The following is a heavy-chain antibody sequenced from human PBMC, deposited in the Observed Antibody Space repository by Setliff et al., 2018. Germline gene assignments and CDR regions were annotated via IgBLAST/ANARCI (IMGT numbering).Heavy chain of an antibody. CDR2: ITVSGNT. V-gene: IGHV3-23*01. CDR1: GFTFSNYA. J-gene: IGHJ4*02. Sequence: QAGGSLRLSCAASGFTFSNYAMTWVRQAPGKGLEWVSAITVSGNTHYADSVKGRFTISRDNSKNTLSLQMDNLRAEDTATYYCAKCGRFAPSGWFQYVDSWAQGTLVTVSS. CDR3: AKCGRFAPSGWFQYVDS. D-gene: IGHD6-19*01.